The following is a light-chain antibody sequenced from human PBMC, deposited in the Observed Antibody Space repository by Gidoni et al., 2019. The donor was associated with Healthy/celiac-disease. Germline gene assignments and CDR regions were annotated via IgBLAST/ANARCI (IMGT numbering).Light chain of an antibody. CDR1: SSDIGGYNY. CDR2: DVN. Sequence: QSALTQPRSVSGSPGQSVTISFTGTSSDIGGYNYVSWYQQHPGKAPKLMIYDVNKWPSGVPDRFSGSKSGNTASLTISGLQAEDEADYYCCSYAGSYTWVFGGGTKLTVL. V-gene: IGLV2-11*01. CDR3: CSYAGSYTWV. J-gene: IGLJ3*02.